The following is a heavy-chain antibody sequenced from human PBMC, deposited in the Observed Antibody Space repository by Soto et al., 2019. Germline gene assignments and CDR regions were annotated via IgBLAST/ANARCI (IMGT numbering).Heavy chain of an antibody. CDR1: GFSLSTFGVG. CDR3: AHRQSSSWLDY. V-gene: IGHV2-5*02. CDR2: IYWDDDK. J-gene: IGHJ4*02. Sequence: QITLKESGPTLVKPTQTLTLTCTFSGFSLSTFGVGVGWIRQPPGEALEWLALIYWDDDKRSSPSLKSRLTITKDTSKNQVVLTMTNMDPVDTGTYYCAHRQSSSWLDYWGQGTLVTVSS. D-gene: IGHD6-13*01.